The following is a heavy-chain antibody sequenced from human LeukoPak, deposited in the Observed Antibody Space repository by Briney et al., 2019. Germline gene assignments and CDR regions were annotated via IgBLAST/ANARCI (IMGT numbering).Heavy chain of an antibody. CDR2: IYYSGST. CDR1: GGSISSGGYY. CDR3: ARGRITMVRGAQTNWFDP. D-gene: IGHD3-10*01. J-gene: IGHJ5*02. V-gene: IGHV4-31*03. Sequence: SETLSLTCTVSGGSISSGGYYWSWIRQHPGKGLEWIGYIYYSGSTYYNPSLKSRVTISVDTSKNQFSLKLSSVTAADTAVYYCARGRITMVRGAQTNWFDPWGQGTLVTVSS.